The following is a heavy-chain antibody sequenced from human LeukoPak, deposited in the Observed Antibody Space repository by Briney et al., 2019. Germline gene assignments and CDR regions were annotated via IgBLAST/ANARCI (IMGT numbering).Heavy chain of an antibody. CDR2: IYYSGST. Sequence: SETLSLTCTVSGGSISSSSYYWGWIRQPPGKGLEWIGSIYYSGSTYYNPSLKSRVTISVDTSKNQFSLKLSSVTAADTAVYYCARHRRLSGWWGGLGLVSDYWGQGTLVTVSS. CDR3: ARHRRLSGWWGGLGLVSDY. CDR1: GGSISSSSYY. D-gene: IGHD6-19*01. V-gene: IGHV4-39*01. J-gene: IGHJ4*02.